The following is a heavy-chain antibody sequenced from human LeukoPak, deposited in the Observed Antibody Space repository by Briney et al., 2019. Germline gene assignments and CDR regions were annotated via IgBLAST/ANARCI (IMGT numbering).Heavy chain of an antibody. D-gene: IGHD3-22*01. CDR2: IYTSGST. Sequence: SETLSLTCTVSGGSISSYYWSWIRQPAGKGLEWIGRIYTSGSTNYNPSLKSRVTMSVDTSKNQFSLKLSSVTAADTAVYYCARGPPFNYYDSSGYCKWGQGTLVTVSS. CDR1: GGSISSYY. J-gene: IGHJ4*02. CDR3: ARGPPFNYYDSSGYCK. V-gene: IGHV4-4*07.